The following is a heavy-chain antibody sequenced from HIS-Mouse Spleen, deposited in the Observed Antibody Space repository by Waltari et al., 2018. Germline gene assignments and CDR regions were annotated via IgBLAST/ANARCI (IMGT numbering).Heavy chain of an antibody. D-gene: IGHD1-26*01. CDR1: GYTFTRHY. Sequence: QVQLVQSGAEVKKPGASVKVSCKASGYTFTRHYLPRVRLAPGQGLEWMGWINPNRGGTNYAQKFQGRVTMTRDTSISTAYMELSRLRSDDTAVYYCARDWIVGATSAFDIWGQGTMVTVSS. J-gene: IGHJ3*02. CDR2: INPNRGGT. V-gene: IGHV1-2*02. CDR3: ARDWIVGATSAFDI.